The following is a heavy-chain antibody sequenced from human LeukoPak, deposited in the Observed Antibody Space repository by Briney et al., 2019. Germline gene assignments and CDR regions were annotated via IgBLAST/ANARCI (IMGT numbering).Heavy chain of an antibody. J-gene: IGHJ4*02. CDR2: ISSSSSYI. CDR3: ARVTQPVAGWYPFDY. Sequence: GGSLRLSCAASGFTFSSYSMNWVRQAPGKGLEWVSSISSSSSYIYYADSVRGRFTISRDNAKNSLYLQMNSLRAEDTAVYYCARVTQPVAGWYPFDYWGQGTLVTVSS. CDR1: GFTFSSYS. D-gene: IGHD6-19*01. V-gene: IGHV3-21*01.